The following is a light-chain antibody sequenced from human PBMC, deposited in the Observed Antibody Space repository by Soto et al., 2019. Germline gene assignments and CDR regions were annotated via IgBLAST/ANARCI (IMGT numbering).Light chain of an antibody. J-gene: IGKJ1*01. CDR3: QQYGSSPWT. CDR1: QSVYNNY. V-gene: IGKV3-20*01. Sequence: EIVLTQSPGTLSLSPGERATLSCRASQSVYNNYLAWYQQKPGQAPRLLIYGASSRATGIPDRFSGSGSGTDFTLTISRLEPEDCAVYYCQQYGSSPWTFGQGTKVEIK. CDR2: GAS.